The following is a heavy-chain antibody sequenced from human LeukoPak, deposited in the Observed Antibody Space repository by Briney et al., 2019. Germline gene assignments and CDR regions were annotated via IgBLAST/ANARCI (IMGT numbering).Heavy chain of an antibody. V-gene: IGHV3-30*04. CDR3: ARDDIVVVVAATRPEIDYYYGMDV. D-gene: IGHD2-15*01. CDR1: GFTFSSYA. CDR2: KPYDGSNK. J-gene: IGHJ6*02. Sequence: GGSLRLSCAASGFTFSSYAMHWVRQAPGKGLEWVAVKPYDGSNKYYADSVKGRFTISRDNSKNTLYLQMNSLRAEDTAVYYCARDDIVVVVAATRPEIDYYYGMDVWGQGTTVTVSS.